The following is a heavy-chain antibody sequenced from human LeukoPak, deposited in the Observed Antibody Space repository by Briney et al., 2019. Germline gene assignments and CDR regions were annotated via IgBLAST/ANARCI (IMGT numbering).Heavy chain of an antibody. CDR1: GYTFSSYD. D-gene: IGHD6-19*01. CDR2: MNPNSGNT. Sequence: GASGKVSCKASGYTFSSYDINWVRQATGQGLEWMGWMNPNSGNTGYAQKFQGRLNMTRNTSISTAYMELSSLRSEDTAVYYCARRVGSGWPVQHWGQGTLVTVSS. J-gene: IGHJ1*01. CDR3: ARRVGSGWPVQH. V-gene: IGHV1-8*01.